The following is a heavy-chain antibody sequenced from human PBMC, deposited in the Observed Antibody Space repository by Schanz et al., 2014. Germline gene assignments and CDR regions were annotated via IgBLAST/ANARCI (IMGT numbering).Heavy chain of an antibody. J-gene: IGHJ6*02. Sequence: QVQLVQSGAEVKKAGASVKVSCKVSGYTLSKLSIHWVRQAPGKGLEWMGGLDLEDGEIVYAEQLKGRVTLTEDTSTDTAYMERSSRRSQDTAVYYCATAEDASGSYGLPACGVWGQGTTVIVSS. CDR2: LDLEDGEI. V-gene: IGHV1-24*01. CDR3: ATAEDASGSYGLPACGV. D-gene: IGHD3-10*01. CDR1: GYTLSKLS.